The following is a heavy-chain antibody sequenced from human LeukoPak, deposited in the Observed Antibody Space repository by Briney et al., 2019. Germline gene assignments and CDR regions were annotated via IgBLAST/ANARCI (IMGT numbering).Heavy chain of an antibody. CDR2: IYPGDSDT. V-gene: IGHV5-51*01. CDR1: GCTFTSYW. D-gene: IGHD2-2*02. Sequence: GESLQISCKASGCTFTSYWIGWVRRLPGKGLEWMGIIYPGDSDTRYSPSFQGQVTISADKSISTAYLQWSSLKASDTAMYYCARHRGSCSSTTCYKDYWGQGTLVTVSS. J-gene: IGHJ4*02. CDR3: ARHRGSCSSTTCYKDY.